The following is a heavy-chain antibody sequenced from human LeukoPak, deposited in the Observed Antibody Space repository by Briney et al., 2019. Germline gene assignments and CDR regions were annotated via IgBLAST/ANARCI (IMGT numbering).Heavy chain of an antibody. J-gene: IGHJ5*02. Sequence: SETLSLTCSVSGGSIKNYYWSWMRQPPGKGLECLGNIYFGGTTDYNSSLKSRLTLSVDTFKNQLSLNLQSVTAADTATYYCARHRSDTGGKKGVNWFDPWGQGTLVTVSS. V-gene: IGHV4-59*01. CDR3: ARHRSDTGGKKGVNWFDP. CDR2: IYFGGTT. D-gene: IGHD4-23*01. CDR1: GGSIKNYY.